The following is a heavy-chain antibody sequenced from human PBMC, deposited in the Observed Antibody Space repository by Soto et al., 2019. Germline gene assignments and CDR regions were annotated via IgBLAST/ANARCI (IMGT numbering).Heavy chain of an antibody. D-gene: IGHD3-22*01. CDR3: ARYDSSGPLTSGFDY. CDR2: IYYSGST. Sequence: QVQLQESGPGLVKPSQTLSLTCTVSGGSISSGDYYWSWIRQPPGKGLEWIGYIYYSGSTYYNPSLKSRFTISVDTSKNQFSLKLSSVTAAATAVYDCARYDSSGPLTSGFDYWGQGTLVTVSS. J-gene: IGHJ4*02. V-gene: IGHV4-30-4*01. CDR1: GGSISSGDYY.